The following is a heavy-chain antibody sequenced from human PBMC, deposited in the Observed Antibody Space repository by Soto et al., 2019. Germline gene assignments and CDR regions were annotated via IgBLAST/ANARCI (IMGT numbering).Heavy chain of an antibody. CDR1: GYIFSSHG. Sequence: QVPLVQSGAEVKKPGASVKVSCKASGYIFSSHGISWVRQAPGRGLEWMAWISAYNGDRNYAETLQGRVTVTTDTSTNTAYTARRSLRSDDTAVYYCARAAFDADYIDFWGQGTRVTVSS. V-gene: IGHV1-18*01. CDR3: ARAAFDADYIDF. CDR2: ISAYNGDR. J-gene: IGHJ4*02. D-gene: IGHD3-10*01.